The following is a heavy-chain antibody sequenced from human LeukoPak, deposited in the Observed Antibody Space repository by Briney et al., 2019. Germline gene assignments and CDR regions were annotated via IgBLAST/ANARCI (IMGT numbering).Heavy chain of an antibody. CDR1: GLTVSSNY. V-gene: IGHV3-53*01. CDR3: ARVNIGTTTKTY. Sequence: GGSLRLSCAASGLTVSSNYMTWVRQAPGKGLEWVSIIYSGGSTYYADSVKGRFTISRDNSKNTLYLKMNSLRADDTAVYYCARVNIGTTTKTYWGQGTLVTVSS. CDR2: IYSGGST. D-gene: IGHD2/OR15-2a*01. J-gene: IGHJ4*02.